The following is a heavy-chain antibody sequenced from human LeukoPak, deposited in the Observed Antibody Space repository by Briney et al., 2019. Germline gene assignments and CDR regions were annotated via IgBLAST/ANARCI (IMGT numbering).Heavy chain of an antibody. D-gene: IGHD3-16*02. J-gene: IGHJ5*02. Sequence: SVRVSCKASGGTFSSYAISWVRQAPGQGLEWMGRIIPILGIANYAQKFQGRVTITADKSTSTAYMELSSLRSEDTAVYYCGITQRLRLGELSLLAWGQGTLVTVSS. V-gene: IGHV1-69*04. CDR2: IIPILGIA. CDR3: GITQRLRLGELSLLA. CDR1: GGTFSSYA.